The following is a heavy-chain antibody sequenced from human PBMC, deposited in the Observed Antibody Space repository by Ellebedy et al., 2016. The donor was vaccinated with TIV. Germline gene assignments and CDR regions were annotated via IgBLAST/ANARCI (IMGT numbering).Heavy chain of an antibody. D-gene: IGHD3-16*01. CDR1: GFTFRSYG. J-gene: IGHJ4*02. CDR2: ISGSGGKT. CDR3: AKVGWGTWSLIEYFDY. V-gene: IGHV3-23*01. Sequence: PGGSLRLSCAASGFTFRSYGMSWVRQAPGKGLEWVSSISGSGGKTYYADPVKGRFTISRDNSKNTLYLQMNSLRAEDTAVYYCAKVGWGTWSLIEYFDYWGQGALVTVSS.